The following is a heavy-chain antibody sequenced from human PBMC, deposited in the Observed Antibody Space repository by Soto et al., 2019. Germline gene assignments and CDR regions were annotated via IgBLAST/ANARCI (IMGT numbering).Heavy chain of an antibody. J-gene: IGHJ4*02. CDR3: ARGRYGDY. V-gene: IGHV1-18*01. CDR1: GYTFTSYG. CDR2: ISAHNGNT. Sequence: QVHLVQSGAEVKKPGASVKVSCKASGYTFTSYGITWVRQAPGQGLEWMGWISAHNGNTDYAQKRQGRGTVTRDTSTSTAYMELRSLRADDTAVYYCARGRYGDYWGQGALVTVSS. D-gene: IGHD1-1*01.